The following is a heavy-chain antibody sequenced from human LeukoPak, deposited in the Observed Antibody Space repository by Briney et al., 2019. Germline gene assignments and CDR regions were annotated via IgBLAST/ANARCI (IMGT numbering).Heavy chain of an antibody. CDR2: IYYSGST. Sequence: SETLSLTCTVSGGSISSSSYYWGWIRQPPGKGLEWIGSIYYSGSTYYNPSLKSRVTISVDTSKNQFSLKLSSVTAADTAVYYCARLTHSLLPFRWGQGTLVTVSS. CDR1: GGSISSSSYY. CDR3: ARLTHSLLPFR. D-gene: IGHD3-22*01. J-gene: IGHJ4*02. V-gene: IGHV4-39*01.